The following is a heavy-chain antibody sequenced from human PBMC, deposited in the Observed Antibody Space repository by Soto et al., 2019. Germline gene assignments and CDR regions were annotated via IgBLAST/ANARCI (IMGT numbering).Heavy chain of an antibody. D-gene: IGHD6-13*01. J-gene: IGHJ4*02. CDR1: GFTFNNYA. Sequence: GGSLRLSCAASGFTFNNYAIHWVRQAPGKGLEWVAVIASDGKDKKYADSVKGRFTISRDNSKNTLYLQMNSLRGEDTAVYFCAKDGAIAAADYFFDYWGQGSLVTVSS. CDR2: IASDGKDK. V-gene: IGHV3-30*18. CDR3: AKDGAIAAADYFFDY.